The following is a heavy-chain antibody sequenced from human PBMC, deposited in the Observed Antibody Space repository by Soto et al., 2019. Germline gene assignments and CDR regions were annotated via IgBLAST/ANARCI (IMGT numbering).Heavy chain of an antibody. J-gene: IGHJ4*02. Sequence: PGGSLRLSCAASGFTFSTYAMSWVRQAPGKGLEWVSAISGSGSTTYYTDSVKGRFTISRDNSKSTVYLQMNSLRAEDTAVYYCAREVRISSYWGQGTLVTVS. CDR3: AREVRISSY. CDR1: GFTFSTYA. D-gene: IGHD1-1*01. V-gene: IGHV3-23*01. CDR2: ISGSGSTT.